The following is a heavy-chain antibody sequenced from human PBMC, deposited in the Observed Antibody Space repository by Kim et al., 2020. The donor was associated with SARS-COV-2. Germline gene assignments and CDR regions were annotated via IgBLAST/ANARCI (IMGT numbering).Heavy chain of an antibody. D-gene: IGHD3-22*01. CDR3: ARDYDYYDSSGYGSFDY. J-gene: IGHJ4*02. CDR2: INAGNGNT. CDR1: GYTFTSYA. Sequence: ASVKVSCKASGYTFTSYAMHWVRQAPGQRLEWMGWINAGNGNTKYSQKFQGRVTITRDTSASTAYMELSSLRSEDTAVYYCARDYDYYDSSGYGSFDYWGQGTLVTVSS. V-gene: IGHV1-3*01.